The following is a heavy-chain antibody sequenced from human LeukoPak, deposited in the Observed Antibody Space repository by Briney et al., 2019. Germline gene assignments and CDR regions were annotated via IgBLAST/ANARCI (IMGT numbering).Heavy chain of an antibody. CDR2: ISAYNGNT. Sequence: ASVKVSCKASGYTFTSYGISWVRQAPGQGLEWMGWISAYNGNTNYAQKLQGRVTMTTVTSTSTAYMELRSLRSDDTAVYYCARVVAEWFWFDPWGQGTLVTVSS. CDR3: ARVVAEWFWFDP. D-gene: IGHD2-2*01. J-gene: IGHJ5*02. CDR1: GYTFTSYG. V-gene: IGHV1-18*01.